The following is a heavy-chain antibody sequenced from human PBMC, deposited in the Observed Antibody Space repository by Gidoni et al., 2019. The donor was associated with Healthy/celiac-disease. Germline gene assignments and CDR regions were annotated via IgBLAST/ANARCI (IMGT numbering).Heavy chain of an antibody. CDR1: GGSISSYY. D-gene: IGHD3-22*01. CDR2: ISTSGST. CDR3: ARGEVGIYYGSSGYFDY. Sequence: QVQLQESGSGLVTPSETLCLTCTVSGGSISSYYWSWIRQPAGKGLEWIGRISTSGSTNYNPTLKSRVTMTVDTSKNQFSLKLSSVTAADTAVYYCARGEVGIYYGSSGYFDYWGQGTLVTVSS. V-gene: IGHV4-4*07. J-gene: IGHJ4*02.